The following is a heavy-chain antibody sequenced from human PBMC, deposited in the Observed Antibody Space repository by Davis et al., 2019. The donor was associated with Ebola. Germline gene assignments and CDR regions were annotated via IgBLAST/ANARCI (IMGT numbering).Heavy chain of an antibody. CDR2: ISYDGSNK. CDR1: GFTFSSYA. D-gene: IGHD6-13*01. Sequence: PGGSLRLSCAASGFTFSSYAMHWVRQAPGKGLEWVAVISYDGSNKYYADSVKGRFTISRDNSKNTLYLQMNSLRAEDTAVYYCARDKGSSWYQGYYYYYGMDVWGQGTTVTVSS. CDR3: ARDKGSSWYQGYYYYYGMDV. V-gene: IGHV3-30-3*01. J-gene: IGHJ6*02.